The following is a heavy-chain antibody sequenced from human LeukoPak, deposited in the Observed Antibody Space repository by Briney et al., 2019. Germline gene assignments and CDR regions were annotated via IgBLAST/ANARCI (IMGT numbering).Heavy chain of an antibody. J-gene: IGHJ4*02. CDR2: INPKSGGT. V-gene: IGHV1-2*02. CDR1: GYTFTGYY. Sequence: GASVKVSCKASGYTFTGYYMHWVRQAPGQGLEWMGWINPKSGGTNYAQKFQGRVTMTRDTSISTAYMEVSRMTSDDTAVYYCATSGGTSGPEIDSWGQGTLVTASP. D-gene: IGHD3-3*01. CDR3: ATSGGTSGPEIDS.